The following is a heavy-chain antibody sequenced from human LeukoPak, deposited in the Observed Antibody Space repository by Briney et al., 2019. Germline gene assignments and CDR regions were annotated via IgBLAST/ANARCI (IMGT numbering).Heavy chain of an antibody. CDR2: ISYDGSNK. V-gene: IGHV3-30*18. CDR1: GFTFSSYG. D-gene: IGHD3-10*01. Sequence: GRSLRLSCAASGFTFSSYGMHWVRQAPGKGLEWVAVISYDGSNKYYADSVKGRFTISRDNSKNTPYLQMNSLRAEDTAVYYCAKRGGVIIGSWFDPWGQGTLVTVSS. CDR3: AKRGGVIIGSWFDP. J-gene: IGHJ5*02.